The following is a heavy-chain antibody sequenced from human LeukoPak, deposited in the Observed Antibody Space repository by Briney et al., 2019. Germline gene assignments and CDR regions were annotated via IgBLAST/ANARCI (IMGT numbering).Heavy chain of an antibody. J-gene: IGHJ6*03. D-gene: IGHD2-2*02. CDR1: GYTFTSYD. V-gene: IGHV1-69*13. Sequence: SVKVSCKASGYTFTSYDISWVRQAPGQGLEWMGGIIPIFGTANYAQKFQGRVTITADESTSTAYMELSSLRSEDTAVYYCARGVIVVVPAAIPSNYYYYYMDVWGKGTTVTVSS. CDR3: ARGVIVVVPAAIPSNYYYYYMDV. CDR2: IIPIFGTA.